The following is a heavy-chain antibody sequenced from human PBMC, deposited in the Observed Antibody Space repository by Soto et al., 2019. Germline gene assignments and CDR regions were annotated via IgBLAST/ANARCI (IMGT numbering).Heavy chain of an antibody. CDR3: ASGYCSGGSCSDFDY. CDR2: IYPGDSDT. D-gene: IGHD2-15*01. J-gene: IGHJ4*02. CDR1: GYSFTSYW. Sequence: PGESLKISCKGSGYSFTSYWIGWVRQMPGKGLEWMGIIYPGDSDTRYSPSFQGQVTISADKSISTAYLQWSSLKASDTAMYYCASGYCSGGSCSDFDYWGQGTLVTVSS. V-gene: IGHV5-51*01.